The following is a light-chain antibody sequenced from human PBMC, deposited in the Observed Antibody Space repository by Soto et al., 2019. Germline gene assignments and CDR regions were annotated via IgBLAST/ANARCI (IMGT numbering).Light chain of an antibody. Sequence: QSVLTQPASVSGSPGQSITISCTGTSSDVGNYNLVSWYQQHPGKAPKLMIYEVSKRPSGVSNRFSGSKSGNTASPTISGLQAEDEADYYCCSYAGSSTPLIFGTGTRSPS. CDR1: SSDVGNYNL. CDR2: EVS. V-gene: IGLV2-23*02. CDR3: CSYAGSSTPLI. J-gene: IGLJ1*01.